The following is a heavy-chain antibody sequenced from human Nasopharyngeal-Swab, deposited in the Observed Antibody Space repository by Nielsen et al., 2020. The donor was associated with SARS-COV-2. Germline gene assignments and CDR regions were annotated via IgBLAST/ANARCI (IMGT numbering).Heavy chain of an antibody. D-gene: IGHD2-2*01. J-gene: IGHJ4*02. CDR2: IIPISGSA. CDR3: ARASSGCSRSISCEGAY. CDR1: GGTFSNYV. V-gene: IGHV1-69*13. Sequence: SVKVSCKASGGTFSNYVYTWVRQAPAQGLEWIGGIIPISGSAKYNQRFQGRVTTTADEATSTAYLDVSSLRSEDTAVYFCARASSGCSRSISCEGAYWGQGTLVTVSS.